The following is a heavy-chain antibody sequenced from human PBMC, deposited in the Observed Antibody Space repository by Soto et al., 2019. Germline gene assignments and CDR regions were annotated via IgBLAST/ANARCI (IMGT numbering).Heavy chain of an antibody. CDR1: GFTFSSYG. V-gene: IGHV3-30*18. Sequence: QVQLVESGGGVVQPGRSLRLSCAASGFTFSSYGMHWVRQAPGKGLEWVAVISYDGSNKYYADSVKGRFTISRDNSKNTLYLLMNSLRAEDTAVYYCAKGDDYIHWGQGTLVTVSS. J-gene: IGHJ4*02. D-gene: IGHD4-4*01. CDR2: ISYDGSNK. CDR3: AKGDDYIH.